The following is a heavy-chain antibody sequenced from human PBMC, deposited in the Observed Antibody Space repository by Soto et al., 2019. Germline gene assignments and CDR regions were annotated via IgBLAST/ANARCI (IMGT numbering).Heavy chain of an antibody. CDR2: INPNSGGT. CDR1: GYTFTGYY. D-gene: IGHD3-22*01. J-gene: IGHJ3*02. CDR3: ARVLYDSSGYDYDAFDI. V-gene: IGHV1-2*04. Sequence: ASVKVSCKASGYTFTGYYMHWVRQAPGQGLEWMGWINPNSGGTNYAQKFQGWVTMTRDTSISTAYMELSRLRSDDTAVYHCARVLYDSSGYDYDAFDIWGQGTMVTVSS.